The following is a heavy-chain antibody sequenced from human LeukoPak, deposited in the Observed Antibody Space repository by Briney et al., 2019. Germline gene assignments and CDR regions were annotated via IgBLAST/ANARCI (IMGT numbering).Heavy chain of an antibody. D-gene: IGHD3-22*01. CDR2: ISSGSSYI. CDR1: GFTFSSYS. J-gene: IGHJ3*02. CDR3: ARVRTYYYDSSGSPDAFDI. Sequence: GGSLRLSCAASGFTFSSYSMNWVRQAPGKGLEWVSSISSGSSYIYYADSVKGRFTISRDNAKNSLYLQMNSLRAEDTAVYYCARVRTYYYDSSGSPDAFDIWGQGTMVTVSS. V-gene: IGHV3-21*01.